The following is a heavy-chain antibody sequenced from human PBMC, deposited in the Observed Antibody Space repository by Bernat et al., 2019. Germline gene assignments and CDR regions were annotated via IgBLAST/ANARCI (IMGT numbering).Heavy chain of an antibody. D-gene: IGHD3-3*01. V-gene: IGHV3-33*01. CDR3: ARDPGLRFLEWLFDP. Sequence: QVQLVDSGGGVVHPERSLRLSCAASGFTFSSYGMHWVRQAPGKGLEWVAVIWYDGSNKYYADSVKGRFTISRDNSKKTLYLPMNSLRAEDTAVYYCARDPGLRFLEWLFDPRGQGTLVTVSS. CDR1: GFTFSSYG. CDR2: IWYDGSNK. J-gene: IGHJ5*02.